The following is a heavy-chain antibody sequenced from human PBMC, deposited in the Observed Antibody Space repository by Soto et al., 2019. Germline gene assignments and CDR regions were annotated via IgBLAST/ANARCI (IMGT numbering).Heavy chain of an antibody. CDR1: GFTFSSYG. V-gene: IGHV3-33*01. Sequence: PGGSLRLSCAASGFTFSSYGMHWVRQAPGKGLEWVAVIWYDGSNKYYADSVKGRFTISRDNSKNTLYLQMNSLRAEDTAVYYCARDHYGDRSGIDYWGQGTLVTVSS. CDR3: ARDHYGDRSGIDY. CDR2: IWYDGSNK. D-gene: IGHD4-17*01. J-gene: IGHJ4*02.